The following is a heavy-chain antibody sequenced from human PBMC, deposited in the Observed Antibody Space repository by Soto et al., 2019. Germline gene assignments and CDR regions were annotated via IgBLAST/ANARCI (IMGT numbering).Heavy chain of an antibody. V-gene: IGHV4-30-4*01. J-gene: IGHJ6*02. D-gene: IGHD2-2*01. CDR2: IYYSGST. Sequence: SEILSLTCTVSGGSISSGDYYWSWIRQPPGKGLEWIGYIYYSGSTYYNPSLKSRVTISVDTSKNQFSLKLSSVTAADTAVYYCARAYCSSTSCYNGMDVWGQGTTVTVSS. CDR3: ARAYCSSTSCYNGMDV. CDR1: GGSISSGDYY.